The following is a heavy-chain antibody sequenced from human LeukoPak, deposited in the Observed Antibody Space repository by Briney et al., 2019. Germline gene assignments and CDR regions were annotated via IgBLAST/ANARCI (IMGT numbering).Heavy chain of an antibody. CDR2: ISYDGSNK. CDR1: GFTFSSYA. J-gene: IGHJ4*02. CDR3: ARGGHITIFGGHHGEYYFDY. V-gene: IGHV3-30*04. D-gene: IGHD3-3*01. Sequence: GGSLRLSCAASGFTFSSYAMHWVRQAPGKGLEWVAVISYDGSNKYYADSVKGRFTISRDNSKNTLYLQMNSLRAEDTAVYYCARGGHITIFGGHHGEYYFDYWGQGTLVTVSS.